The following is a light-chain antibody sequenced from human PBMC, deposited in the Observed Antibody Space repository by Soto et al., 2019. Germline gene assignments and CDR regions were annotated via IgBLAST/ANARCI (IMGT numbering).Light chain of an antibody. Sequence: QSALTQPASVSGSPGQSITISCTGTSSDVGGYHYASWFQQHPGKAPKLMIYDVTNRPSGVSNRFSGSKSGNTASLTISGLQAEDEADYYCSSYTISSTYVFGTGTKVTVL. CDR2: DVT. V-gene: IGLV2-14*01. CDR3: SSYTISSTYV. J-gene: IGLJ1*01. CDR1: SSDVGGYHY.